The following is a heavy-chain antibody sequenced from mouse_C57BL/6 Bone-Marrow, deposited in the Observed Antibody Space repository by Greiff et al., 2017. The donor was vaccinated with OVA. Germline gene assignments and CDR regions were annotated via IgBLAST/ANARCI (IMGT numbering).Heavy chain of an antibody. Sequence: QVQLQQSGAELARPGASVKMSCKASGYTFTSSPMHWVKQRPGQGLEWIGYITPSSGYTKYNQKFKDKATLTADKSSSTAYMQLSSLTSEDSAVYYCAKYDYDGGIPLWGQGTSVTVSS. D-gene: IGHD2-4*01. V-gene: IGHV1-4*01. CDR1: GYTFTSSP. CDR3: AKYDYDGGIPL. J-gene: IGHJ4*01. CDR2: ITPSSGYT.